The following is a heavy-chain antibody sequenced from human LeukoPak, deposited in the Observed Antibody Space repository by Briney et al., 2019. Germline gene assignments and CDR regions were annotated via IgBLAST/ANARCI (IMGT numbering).Heavy chain of an antibody. CDR3: ARSDWLDS. J-gene: IGHJ5*01. CDR2: IKGDGSST. CDR1: GFTFSGKW. V-gene: IGHV3-74*03. Sequence: GGSLSLSCAASGFTFSGKWMHWVRQATEEGLVWVSRIKGDGSSTTYADSVKGRFTISRDNAKNTLHLQMDSLRAEDTAVYYCARSDWLDSWGQGTLVIVSS.